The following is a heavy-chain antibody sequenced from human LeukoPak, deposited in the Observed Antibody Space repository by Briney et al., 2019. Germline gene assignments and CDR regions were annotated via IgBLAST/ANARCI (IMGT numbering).Heavy chain of an antibody. CDR3: ARDLVDYYRAFDI. J-gene: IGHJ3*02. D-gene: IGHD3-10*01. V-gene: IGHV1-2*06. Sequence: ASVKVSCKASGYTFTGYYMHWVRQAPGQGLEWMGRINPNSGGTNYAQKFQGRVTMTRDTSISTAYMELSRLRSDDTAVYYCARDLVDYYRAFDIWGQGTMVTVSS. CDR1: GYTFTGYY. CDR2: INPNSGGT.